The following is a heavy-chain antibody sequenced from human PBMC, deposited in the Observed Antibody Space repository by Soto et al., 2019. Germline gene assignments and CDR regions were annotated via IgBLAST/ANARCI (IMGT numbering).Heavy chain of an antibody. CDR2: IYDSESA. J-gene: IGHJ4*02. D-gene: IGHD2-2*01. Sequence: QVQLQESGPGLVKPSQTLSLTCSVSGESINSGGYYWRWIRHHPGKGLKWIGYIYDSESAYYNPSLQTPVTISMATFKNRFATRLSSVAAADTAVYYCASASSSPAPAAYWGQGTQVTVSS. CDR3: ASASSSPAPAAY. CDR1: GESINSGGYY. V-gene: IGHV4-31*01.